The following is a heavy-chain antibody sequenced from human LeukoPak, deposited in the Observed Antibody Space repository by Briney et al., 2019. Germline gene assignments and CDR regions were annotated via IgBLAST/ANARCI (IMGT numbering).Heavy chain of an antibody. D-gene: IGHD5-12*01. V-gene: IGHV4-59*01. Sequence: SETLSLTCTVSGGSISSYYWSWIRQPPGKGLEWIGYIHYSGSTHYNPSLKSRVSISVDTSKNQVSLKLRSVTAADTAVYYCARTTEGYAGGPGYSYYYYMDVWGKGTTVTISS. CDR2: IHYSGST. J-gene: IGHJ6*03. CDR3: ARTTEGYAGGPGYSYYYYMDV. CDR1: GGSISSYY.